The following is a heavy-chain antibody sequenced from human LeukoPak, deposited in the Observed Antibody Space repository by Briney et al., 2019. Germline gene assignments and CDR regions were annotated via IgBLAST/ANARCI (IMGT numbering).Heavy chain of an antibody. CDR1: GCTLPEVC. D-gene: IGHD3-3*02. Sequence: GASVKVSCKVSGCTLPEVCMHWVRQAPRKGLECVKNFDPEGGDTMYTQRFLGTVTMSEDTSTDTAYEGLSSHKPEASAAHLCATPPPFRASSETCKTSRNDSWGLGTPVSVSS. CDR2: FDPEGGDT. J-gene: IGHJ5*01. V-gene: IGHV1-24*01. CDR3: ATPPPFRASSETCKTSRNDS.